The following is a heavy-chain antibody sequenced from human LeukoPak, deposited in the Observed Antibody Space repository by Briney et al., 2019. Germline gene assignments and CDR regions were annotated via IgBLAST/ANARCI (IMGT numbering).Heavy chain of an antibody. CDR3: ARGLYGSKGIFDS. V-gene: IGHV4-59*01. CDR2: IYYSGSA. Sequence: SETLSLTCTVSGGSINYYYWSWVRQPPGKGLESIGYIYYSGSANYNPSLKSRVTMSVDTSKNKFSLKVNSVTAADTAVYYCARGLYGSKGIFDSWGQGTLVTVFS. J-gene: IGHJ4*02. D-gene: IGHD3-10*01. CDR1: GGSINYYY.